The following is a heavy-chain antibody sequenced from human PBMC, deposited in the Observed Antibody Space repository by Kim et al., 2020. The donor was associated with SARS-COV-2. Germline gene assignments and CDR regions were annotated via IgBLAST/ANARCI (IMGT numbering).Heavy chain of an antibody. D-gene: IGHD5-18*01. CDR3: AMTSGYSYGRPFDY. V-gene: IGHV3-66*01. CDR1: GFTVSSNY. Sequence: GGSLRLSCAASGFTVSSNYMSWVRQAPGKGLEWVSVIYSGGSTYYADSVKGRFTISRDNSKNTLYLQMNSLRAEDTAVYYCAMTSGYSYGRPFDYWGQGTLVTVSS. J-gene: IGHJ4*02. CDR2: IYSGGST.